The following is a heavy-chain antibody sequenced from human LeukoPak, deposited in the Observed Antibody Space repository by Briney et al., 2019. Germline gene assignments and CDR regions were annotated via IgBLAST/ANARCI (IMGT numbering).Heavy chain of an antibody. CDR3: ARDPRDCSGGNCYSGHNWFDP. V-gene: IGHV3-74*01. CDR1: GFSFSNYW. J-gene: IGHJ5*02. Sequence: GGSLRLSCAASGFSFSNYWMHWVRQAPGKGLVWVSRINSDGRSTSYADSVKGRFPISRDNAKNTLSLQMNSLRAEDTALYYCARDPRDCSGGNCYSGHNWFDPWGQGTLVTVSS. CDR2: INSDGRST. D-gene: IGHD2-15*01.